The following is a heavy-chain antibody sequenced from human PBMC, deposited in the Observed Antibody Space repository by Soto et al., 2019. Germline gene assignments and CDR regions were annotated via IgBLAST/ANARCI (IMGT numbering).Heavy chain of an antibody. D-gene: IGHD3-10*01. CDR3: AKDPYYGSGSPPGANRPYYYYGMDV. V-gene: IGHV3-30*18. CDR2: ISYDGSNK. Sequence: GGSLRLSCAASGFTFSSYGMHWVRQAPGKGLEWVAVISYDGSNKYYADSVKGRFTISRDNSKNTLYLQMNSLRAEDTAVYYCAKDPYYGSGSPPGANRPYYYYGMDVWGQGTTVTVSS. CDR1: GFTFSSYG. J-gene: IGHJ6*02.